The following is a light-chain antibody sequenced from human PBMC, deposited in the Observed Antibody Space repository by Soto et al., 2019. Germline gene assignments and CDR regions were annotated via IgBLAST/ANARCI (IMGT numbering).Light chain of an antibody. CDR3: QSYDSSLSGFYV. V-gene: IGLV1-40*01. Sequence: QSVLTQPPSVSGAPGQTVIISCTGNSSTIGAGYDVHWYQHLPGTAPKLLISANSNRPSGVPDRFSGSKSGTSASLAITGLQAEVEADYYCQSYDSSLSGFYVFGTGTKVTVL. CDR1: SSTIGAGYD. CDR2: ANS. J-gene: IGLJ1*01.